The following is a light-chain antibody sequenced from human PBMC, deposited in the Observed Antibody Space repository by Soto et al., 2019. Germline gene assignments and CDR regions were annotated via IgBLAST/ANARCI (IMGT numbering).Light chain of an antibody. V-gene: IGKV1-39*01. CDR1: RSISNY. Sequence: DIQMTQSPSSLSASVGDRVTITCRASRSISNYLNWYQQKSGKVPRLLIYAASSLQTGVTSRFSGTGTGTAFDLTITSLQPEEAATYFRQQRYRVTGLGQVTRRDI. CDR3: QQRYRVTG. J-gene: IGKJ1*01. CDR2: AAS.